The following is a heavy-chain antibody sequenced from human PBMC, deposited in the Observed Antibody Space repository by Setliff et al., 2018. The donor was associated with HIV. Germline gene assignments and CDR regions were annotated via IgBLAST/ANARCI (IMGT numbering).Heavy chain of an antibody. D-gene: IGHD4-17*01. Sequence: SETLSLTCTVSGGSASNSRYYWAWIRQPPGKGLEYIGSIHYNEKTYYNPSLKSRVTISIDTSKNQFSLKLSSVTAADTAIYYCAAFFVTPLTTQDFWGQGTLVTVS. V-gene: IGHV4-39*01. J-gene: IGHJ4*02. CDR3: AAFFVTPLTTQDF. CDR2: IHYNEKT. CDR1: GGSASNSRYY.